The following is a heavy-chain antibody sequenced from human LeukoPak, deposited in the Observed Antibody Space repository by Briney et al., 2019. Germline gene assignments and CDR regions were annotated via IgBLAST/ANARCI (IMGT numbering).Heavy chain of an antibody. CDR1: GFTFSSYG. J-gene: IGHJ4*02. D-gene: IGHD3-10*01. CDR3: AKTYGSGSYYGD. Sequence: PGGSLRLSCAASGFTFSSYGMHWVRQAPGKGLEWVAFIRYNGSNKYYADSVKGRFTISRDNSKNTLYLQMNSLRAEDTAVYYCAKTYGSGSYYGDWGQGTLVTVSS. V-gene: IGHV3-30*02. CDR2: IRYNGSNK.